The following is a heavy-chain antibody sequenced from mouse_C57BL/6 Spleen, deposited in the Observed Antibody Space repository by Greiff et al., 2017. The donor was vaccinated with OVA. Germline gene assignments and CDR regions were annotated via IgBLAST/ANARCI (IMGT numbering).Heavy chain of an antibody. V-gene: IGHV2-9*01. D-gene: IGHD2-2*01. Sequence: VKLMESGPGLVAPSQSLSITCTVSGFSLTSYGVDWVRQPPGKGLEWLGVIWGGGSTNYNSALMSRLSISKDNSKSQVFLKMNSLQTDDTAMYYCAKHEVDGYDEGAWFAYWGQGTLVTVSA. CDR1: GFSLTSYG. CDR2: IWGGGST. J-gene: IGHJ3*01. CDR3: AKHEVDGYDEGAWFAY.